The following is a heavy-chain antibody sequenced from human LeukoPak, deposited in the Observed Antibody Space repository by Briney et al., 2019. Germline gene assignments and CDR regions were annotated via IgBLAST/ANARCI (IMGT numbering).Heavy chain of an antibody. D-gene: IGHD5-12*01. V-gene: IGHV4-59*01. CDR1: GGSISSYY. CDR2: IYYSGST. J-gene: IGHJ4*02. CDR3: ARANRYDLYFDY. Sequence: SETLSLTCTVSGGSISSYYWSWIRQPPGEGLNWIEYIYYSGSTNYNPSLKGRVTISGDTSKNQFSLKLSSVTAADTAVYYCARANRYDLYFDYWGQGTLVTVSS.